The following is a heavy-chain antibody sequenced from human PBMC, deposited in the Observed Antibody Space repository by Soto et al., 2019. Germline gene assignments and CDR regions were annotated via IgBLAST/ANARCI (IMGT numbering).Heavy chain of an antibody. CDR3: ARGGGIVVVTAPYDQ. V-gene: IGHV1-2*04. CDR1: GYTFTGYY. J-gene: IGHJ4*02. CDR2: INPNSGGT. D-gene: IGHD2-21*02. Sequence: ASVKVSCKASGYTFTGYYMHWVRQAPGQGLEWMGWINPNSGGTNYAQKFQGWVTMTRDTSISTAYMELSRLRSEDTAVYYCARGGGIVVVTAPYDQWGQGTLVTVSS.